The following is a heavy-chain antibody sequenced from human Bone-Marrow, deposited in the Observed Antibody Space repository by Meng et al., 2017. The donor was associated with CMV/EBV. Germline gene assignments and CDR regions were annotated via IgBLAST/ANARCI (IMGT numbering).Heavy chain of an antibody. D-gene: IGHD1-14*01. V-gene: IGHV3-30-3*01. J-gene: IGHJ6*02. Sequence: GGSLRLSCAASGFTFSSYAMHWVRQAPGKGLEWVAVISYDGSNKYYADSVKGRFTISRDNSKNTLYLQMNSLRAEDTAVYYCAGEPSPDPYYYYYGMDVWGQGTTVTVSS. CDR1: GFTFSSYA. CDR3: AGEPSPDPYYYYYGMDV. CDR2: ISYDGSNK.